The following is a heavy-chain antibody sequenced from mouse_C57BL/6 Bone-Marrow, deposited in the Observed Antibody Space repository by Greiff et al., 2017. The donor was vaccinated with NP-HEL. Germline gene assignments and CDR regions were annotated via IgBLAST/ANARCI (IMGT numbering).Heavy chain of an antibody. CDR1: GFTFSSYA. D-gene: IGHD2-5*01. CDR2: ISDGGSYT. J-gene: IGHJ3*01. Sequence: EVQGVESGGGLVKPGGSLKLSCAASGFTFSSYAMSWVRQTPEKRLEWVATISDGGSYTYYPDNVKGRFTISRDNAKNNLYLQMSHLKSDDTAMYYCAREGYYSNSWFAYWGQGTLVTVSA. CDR3: AREGYYSNSWFAY. V-gene: IGHV5-4*01.